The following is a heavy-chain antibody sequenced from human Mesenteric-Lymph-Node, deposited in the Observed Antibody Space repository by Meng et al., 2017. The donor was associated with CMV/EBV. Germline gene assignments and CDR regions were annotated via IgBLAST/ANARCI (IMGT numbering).Heavy chain of an antibody. CDR2: ISAYNGNT. Sequence: SCNASGYTFTSYGISWVRQSPGQGLEWMGWISAYNGNTNYAQKLQGRVTMTTDTSTSTAYMELRSLRSDDTAVYYCARDSGVAPFDYWGQGTLVTVSS. V-gene: IGHV1-18*04. J-gene: IGHJ4*02. CDR1: GYTFTSYG. D-gene: IGHD7-27*01. CDR3: ARDSGVAPFDY.